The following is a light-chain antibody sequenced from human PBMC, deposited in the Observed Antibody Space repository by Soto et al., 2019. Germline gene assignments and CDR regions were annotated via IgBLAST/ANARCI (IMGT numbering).Light chain of an antibody. CDR1: QTISTW. J-gene: IGKJ3*01. Sequence: GDRVTITCRASQTISTWMAWYQQKPGKAPKLLVYDASTLQSGVASRFSGSGSGTEFTLIISGLQPDDSATYYCQQLFMYPPTFGPGTKVDIK. CDR3: QQLFMYPPT. V-gene: IGKV1-9*01. CDR2: DAS.